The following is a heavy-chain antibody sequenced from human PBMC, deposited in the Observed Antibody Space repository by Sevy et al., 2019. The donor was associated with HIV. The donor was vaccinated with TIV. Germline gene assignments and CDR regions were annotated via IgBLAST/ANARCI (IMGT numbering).Heavy chain of an antibody. Sequence: GGSLRLSCATSGFTFSNYAMSWVRQTPGKGLEWVSAISGSADATYYTDSVKGRFTISRDNSKNTVYLQMNGLRAEDTAVYYCVKEVSQYSYSDYWGQGTLVTVSS. CDR2: ISGSADAT. CDR1: GFTFSNYA. J-gene: IGHJ4*02. V-gene: IGHV3-23*01. CDR3: VKEVSQYSYSDY. D-gene: IGHD5-18*01.